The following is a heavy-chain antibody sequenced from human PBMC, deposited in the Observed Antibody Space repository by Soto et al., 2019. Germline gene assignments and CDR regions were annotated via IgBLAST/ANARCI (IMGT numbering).Heavy chain of an antibody. CDR2: IGTSGTPT. CDR1: GFTFRNYA. V-gene: IGHV3-23*01. Sequence: GGSLRLSCIASGFTFRNYAMAWVRQAPGEDLEWVSAIGTSGTPTLYADSVKSRFSISRDDSRDTVSLQMNSLGVEDTATYYCTRILWSSRRDALDIWGQGTTVTVSS. J-gene: IGHJ6*02. D-gene: IGHD2-21*01. CDR3: TRILWSSRRDALDI.